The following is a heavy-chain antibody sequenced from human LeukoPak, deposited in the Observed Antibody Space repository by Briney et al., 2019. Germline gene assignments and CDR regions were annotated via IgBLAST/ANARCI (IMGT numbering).Heavy chain of an antibody. CDR2: LIPIFGTA. Sequence: ASVKVSCKASRGTFSTYAISWVRQAPGQGLEWMGGLIPIFGTANYAQKFQGRVTITADESTSTAYMELSSLRSEDKAVYYCARDTRHRYCSSTICYRGWLDPWGQGTLVTVSS. V-gene: IGHV1-69*13. CDR1: RGTFSTYA. CDR3: ARDTRHRYCSSTICYRGWLDP. J-gene: IGHJ5*02. D-gene: IGHD2-2*01.